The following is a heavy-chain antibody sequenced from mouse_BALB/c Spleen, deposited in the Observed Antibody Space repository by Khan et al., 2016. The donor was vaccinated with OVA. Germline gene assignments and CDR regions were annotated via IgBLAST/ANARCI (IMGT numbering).Heavy chain of an antibody. Sequence: VQLQESGPGLVAPSQNLSITCTVSGFSLTDYGVNWVRQPPGKGLEWLGMIWGDGSTDYNSALKSRLSISKDNSKSQVFLKMKSLQTGDTARYYCARELRLGVFAYWGQGTLVTVSA. CDR1: GFSLTDYG. CDR2: IWGDGST. J-gene: IGHJ3*01. CDR3: ARELRLGVFAY. V-gene: IGHV2-6-7*01. D-gene: IGHD1-2*01.